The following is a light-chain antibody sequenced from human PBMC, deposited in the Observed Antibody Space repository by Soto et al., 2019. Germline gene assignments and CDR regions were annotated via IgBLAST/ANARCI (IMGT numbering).Light chain of an antibody. V-gene: IGLV2-14*03. CDR2: DVN. J-gene: IGLJ1*01. CDR3: SSYRNGDTLV. Sequence: QSALTQPASVSGSPGQSITISCTGTSSDVSGYNFVSWYQHHPGKAPKLMIYDVNNRPSGVSNRFSGSKSGNTASLTISGLQAEDEEDYYCSSYRNGDTLVFGTGTKVTVL. CDR1: SSDVSGYNF.